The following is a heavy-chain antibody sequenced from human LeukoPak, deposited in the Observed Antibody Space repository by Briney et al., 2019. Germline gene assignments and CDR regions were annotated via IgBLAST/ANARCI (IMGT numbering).Heavy chain of an antibody. Sequence: SQTDSLICAISRDSFSIISVAWNWISKSPSRGLQWLGRTHYRSKWYYEYAVSVKGRININPDLTKDQFSLQLNSVTPEDTAVYYCALARSEYHYGMDVWGQGTTVTVSS. V-gene: IGHV6-1*01. CDR2: THYRSKWYY. CDR1: RDSFSIISVA. CDR3: ALARSEYHYGMDV. J-gene: IGHJ6*02.